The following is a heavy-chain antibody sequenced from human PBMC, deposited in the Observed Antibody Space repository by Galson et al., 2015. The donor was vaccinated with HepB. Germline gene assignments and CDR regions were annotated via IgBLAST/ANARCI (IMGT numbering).Heavy chain of an antibody. Sequence: SLRLSCAASGFTFRIEAMNWVRQAPDKGLEFVAATSYDEKTKYYADSVRGRFTISRDNSKNTLYLQMSSLRLEDTALYYCARDWRLGLWGQGTTVSVSS. CDR3: ARDWRLGL. CDR2: TSYDEKTK. J-gene: IGHJ6*02. D-gene: IGHD6-19*01. CDR1: GFTFRIEA. V-gene: IGHV3-30*04.